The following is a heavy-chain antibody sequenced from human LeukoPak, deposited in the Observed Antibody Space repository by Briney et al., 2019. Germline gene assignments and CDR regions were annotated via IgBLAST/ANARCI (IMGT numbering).Heavy chain of an antibody. CDR3: AKGSRREPALIFDY. J-gene: IGHJ4*02. CDR2: IRYDGSNK. D-gene: IGHD1-26*01. Sequence: GGSLRLSCAASGFTFSSYGMHWVRQAPGKGLEWVAFIRYDGSNKYYADSVKGRFTISRDNSKNTLYLQMNSLRAEDTAVYYCAKGSRREPALIFDYWGQGTLVTVSS. CDR1: GFTFSSYG. V-gene: IGHV3-30*02.